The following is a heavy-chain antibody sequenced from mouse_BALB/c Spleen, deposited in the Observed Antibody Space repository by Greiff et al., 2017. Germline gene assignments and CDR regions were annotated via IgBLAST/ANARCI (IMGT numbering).Heavy chain of an antibody. D-gene: IGHD3-3*01. CDR1: GFTFSSYA. Sequence: DVMLVESGGGLVKPGGSLKLSCAASGFTFSSYAMSWVRQTPEKRLEWVASISSGGSTYYPDSVKGRFTISRDNARNILYLQMSSLRSEDTAMYYCAREGTIAYWGQGTLVTVSA. J-gene: IGHJ3*01. V-gene: IGHV5-6-5*01. CDR2: ISSGGST. CDR3: AREGTIAY.